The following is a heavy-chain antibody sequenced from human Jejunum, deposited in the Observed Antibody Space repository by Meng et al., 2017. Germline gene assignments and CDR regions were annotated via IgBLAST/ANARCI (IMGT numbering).Heavy chain of an antibody. V-gene: IGHV1-2*06. J-gene: IGHJ4*02. D-gene: IGHD1-26*01. Sequence: QVHLVQSGAEVTKPGASVRVSCEASGYTFTAYYVHWVRQAPGQGLEWMGRMNTHNGDTNYAQKFQGRVTMTRATSTAYMDLSSLTSDDTAVYYCAKDEGTTTAFDHWGQGTLVTVSS. CDR3: AKDEGTTTAFDH. CDR1: GYTFTAYY. CDR2: MNTHNGDT.